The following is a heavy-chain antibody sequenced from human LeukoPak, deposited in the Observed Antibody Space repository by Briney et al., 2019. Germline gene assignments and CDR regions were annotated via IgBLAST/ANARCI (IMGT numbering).Heavy chain of an antibody. CDR1: GYSFNSYW. CDR2: IYPGDSDT. J-gene: IGHJ4*02. D-gene: IGHD1-14*01. Sequence: PGESLKISFNSFGYSFNSYWIGWVRQMPGKGLEWMGIIYPGDSDTRYSPSFQGQVTISADKSIRTAYLQWSSLKASDSAMYYCARDSGIGSIDYWGQGTLVTVSS. CDR3: ARDSGIGSIDY. V-gene: IGHV5-51*01.